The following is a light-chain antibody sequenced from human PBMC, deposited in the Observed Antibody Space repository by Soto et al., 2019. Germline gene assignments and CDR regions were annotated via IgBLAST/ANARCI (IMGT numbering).Light chain of an antibody. Sequence: QSALTQPRSVSGSPGQSVTVSCTGTSRDVGGYNYVSWYQQHPGKAPKLMIYEVSNRPSGVSNRFSGSKSGNTASLTISGLQAEDEADYYCSSYTSSSTPNWVFGGGTKLTVL. CDR1: SRDVGGYNY. CDR2: EVS. CDR3: SSYTSSSTPNWV. J-gene: IGLJ3*02. V-gene: IGLV2-14*01.